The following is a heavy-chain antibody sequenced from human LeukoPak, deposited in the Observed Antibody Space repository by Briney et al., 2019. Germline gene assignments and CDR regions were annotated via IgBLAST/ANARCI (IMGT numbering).Heavy chain of an antibody. CDR2: IYPGDSDT. Sequence: GESLKISCKGSGNSFTNYWIGWVRQMPGKGLEWMGIIYPGDSDTRYSPSFPGQVTISADKAISTAFLQLSNLKASDTAMYYCAAGDANGWLYIEHWGQGTLVTVSS. CDR3: AAGDANGWLYIEH. J-gene: IGHJ4*02. CDR1: GNSFTNYW. V-gene: IGHV5-51*01. D-gene: IGHD6-19*01.